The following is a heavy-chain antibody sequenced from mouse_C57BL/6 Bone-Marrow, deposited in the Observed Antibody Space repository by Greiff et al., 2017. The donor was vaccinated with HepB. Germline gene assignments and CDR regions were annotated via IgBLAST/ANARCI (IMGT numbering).Heavy chain of an antibody. CDR3: VRHDQGGYYFDY. CDR1: GFCFNTYA. V-gene: IGHV10-1*01. Sequence: EVQGVESGGGLVQPKGSLKLSCAASGFCFNTYAMNWVRQAPGKGLEWVARIRSKSNNYATYYADSVKDRFTISRDDSESMLYLQMNNLKTEDTAMYYCVRHDQGGYYFDYWGQGTTLTVSS. CDR2: IRSKSNNYAT. J-gene: IGHJ2*01. D-gene: IGHD1-1*02.